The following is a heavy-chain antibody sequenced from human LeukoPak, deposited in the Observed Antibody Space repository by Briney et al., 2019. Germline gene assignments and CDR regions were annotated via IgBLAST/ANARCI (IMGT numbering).Heavy chain of an antibody. CDR1: AGSLSSGGHY. Sequence: SETLSLTCTVSAGSLSSGGHYWSWIRQFPGKGLESIGFIHHSGSTRHNPSLKNRVAISIDTPKNQFALKLTSVTAADTAVYYCARGGNRFGGFYFDYWGQGTLVTVSS. V-gene: IGHV4-31*03. J-gene: IGHJ4*02. CDR2: IHHSGST. D-gene: IGHD3-10*01. CDR3: ARGGNRFGGFYFDY.